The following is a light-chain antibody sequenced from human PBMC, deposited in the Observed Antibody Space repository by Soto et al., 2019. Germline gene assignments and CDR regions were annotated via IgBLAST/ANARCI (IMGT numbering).Light chain of an antibody. V-gene: IGLV1-44*01. J-gene: IGLJ3*02. CDR1: SSNVGSNT. CDR2: SDD. Sequence: QSVLTQPPSASGTPGQRVTISCSGSSSNVGSNTVSWYQQLPGTAPKVLIYSDDQRPSGVPDRFSGSRSGSSASLAISGLQSGDEADYYCASWEDSLHGWVLGGGTKLTVL. CDR3: ASWEDSLHGWV.